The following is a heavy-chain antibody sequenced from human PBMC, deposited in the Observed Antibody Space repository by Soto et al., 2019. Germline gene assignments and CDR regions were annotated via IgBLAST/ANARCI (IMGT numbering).Heavy chain of an antibody. CDR3: SRGTYYPQSSGLHADY. Sequence: GSLRLSCATSGFTFNDYAMYWVRQAPGQGLEWVAMISSDGHHQFYVDNLRGRFTVSRDNSKNTLFLQMNSLRPEDTAVYYCSRGTYYPQSSGLHADYWGPGTVVTVSS. J-gene: IGHJ4*02. CDR1: GFTFNDYA. CDR2: ISSDGHHQ. D-gene: IGHD3-22*01. V-gene: IGHV3-30*03.